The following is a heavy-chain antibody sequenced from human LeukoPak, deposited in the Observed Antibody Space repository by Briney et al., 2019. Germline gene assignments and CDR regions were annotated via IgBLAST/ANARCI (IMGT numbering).Heavy chain of an antibody. D-gene: IGHD3-22*01. CDR3: VRVDGSPDF. CDR1: GYTFTSLD. V-gene: IGHV1-8*03. Sequence: ASVKVSCKASGYTFTSLDINWVRQATGQGLEWMGWMNPKSGYTGPAQQFQGRVTFTRSTSISTAYMELSSLRSEDTAVYYCVRVDGSPDFWGQGTLITVSS. J-gene: IGHJ4*02. CDR2: MNPKSGYT.